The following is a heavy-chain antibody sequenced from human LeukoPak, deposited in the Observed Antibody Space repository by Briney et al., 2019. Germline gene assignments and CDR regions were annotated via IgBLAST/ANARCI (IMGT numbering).Heavy chain of an antibody. J-gene: IGHJ4*02. Sequence: PSETLSLTCTVSGGSISSYFWSWVRQPPGKGLEWIGYIYYSGSTNYNPSLKTRVTISVYTSKNQFSLKLASVTTADTAVYYCARDRWLGYWGQGTLVTVSS. D-gene: IGHD5-12*01. CDR2: IYYSGST. CDR3: ARDRWLGY. V-gene: IGHV4-59*01. CDR1: GGSISSYF.